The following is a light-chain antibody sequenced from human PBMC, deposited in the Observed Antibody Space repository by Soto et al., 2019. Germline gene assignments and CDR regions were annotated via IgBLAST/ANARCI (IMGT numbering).Light chain of an antibody. CDR2: GAS. J-gene: IGKJ1*01. CDR1: QSVSSSE. V-gene: IGKV3-20*01. CDR3: QQYYSSPRT. Sequence: EIVLTQSPDTVSLSPGEGAILSCRASQSVSSSELAWYQQKPGQAPRLLIYGASRRATGISDRFSGSGSGTDFSLTISRLEPEDFAVYYCQQYYSSPRTFGQGTKVQIK.